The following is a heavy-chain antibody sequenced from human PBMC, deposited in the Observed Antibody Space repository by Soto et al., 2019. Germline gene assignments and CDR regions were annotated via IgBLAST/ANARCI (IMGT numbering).Heavy chain of an antibody. V-gene: IGHV3-11*01. CDR1: GFTFSDYY. CDR2: ISSSGSTI. D-gene: IGHD3-22*01. CDR3: ARVRELYYRTSPFDY. J-gene: IGHJ4*02. Sequence: PGGSLRLSCAASGFTFSDYYMSWIRQAPGKGLEWVSYISSSGSTIYYADSVKGRFTISRDNAKNSLYLQMNSLRAEDTAVYYCARVRELYYRTSPFDYWGQGTLVTVSS.